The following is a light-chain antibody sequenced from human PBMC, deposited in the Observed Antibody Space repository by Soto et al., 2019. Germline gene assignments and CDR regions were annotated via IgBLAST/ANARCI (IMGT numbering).Light chain of an antibody. Sequence: QSVLTQPASVSGSPGQSITISCTGTSSDVGGYNYVSWYQHHPGKAPKLIIYDVTNRPSGVSNPFPGSKSGNTASLTISGLQPEDVADYYCSSYTTSNTRQIAFGTGTKVTVL. CDR3: SSYTTSNTRQIA. CDR2: DVT. CDR1: SSDVGGYNY. V-gene: IGLV2-14*03. J-gene: IGLJ1*01.